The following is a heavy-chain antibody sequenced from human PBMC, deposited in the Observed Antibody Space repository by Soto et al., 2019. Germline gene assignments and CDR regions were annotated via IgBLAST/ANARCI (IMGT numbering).Heavy chain of an antibody. J-gene: IGHJ5*02. D-gene: IGHD1-26*01. CDR3: TRDQGGSYDSWFDP. V-gene: IGHV3-21*01. CDR2: ISSGSAFI. CDR1: TFSMYS. Sequence: EVQVVESGGGLVKPGGSLRLSCNFTFSMYSMNWVCQAPGKGLEWVASISSGSAFIKYADSVKGRFSISRDNAKNSVSLQMNSLRAEDTAMYYCTRDQGGSYDSWFDPWGRGTLVTVSS.